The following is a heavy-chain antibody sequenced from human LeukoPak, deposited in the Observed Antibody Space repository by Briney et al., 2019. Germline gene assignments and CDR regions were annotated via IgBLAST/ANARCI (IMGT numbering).Heavy chain of an antibody. V-gene: IGHV3-20*04. CDR2: INWNAGST. CDR3: ARDPLYDSSGYFLEDLAFDI. J-gene: IGHJ3*02. Sequence: GGFLRLSCAASGFTIDDYGMSWVRQAPGKGLEWVSGINWNAGSTGYADSVKGRFTISRDNAKNSLYLQMNSLRAEDTALYYCARDPLYDSSGYFLEDLAFDIWGQGTMVAVSS. CDR1: GFTIDDYG. D-gene: IGHD3-22*01.